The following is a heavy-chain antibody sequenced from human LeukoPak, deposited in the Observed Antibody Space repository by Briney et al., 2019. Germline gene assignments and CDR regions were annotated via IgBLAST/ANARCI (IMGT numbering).Heavy chain of an antibody. CDR2: IYSGGST. CDR1: GSTVSSNY. Sequence: AGGSLRLSCAASGSTVSSNYMSWVRQAPGKGLEWVSVIYSGGSTYYADSVKGRFTISRDNSKNTLYLQMNSLRAEDTAVYYCARDNDYSGWFDPWGQGTLVTVSS. CDR3: ARDNDYSGWFDP. D-gene: IGHD4-11*01. J-gene: IGHJ5*02. V-gene: IGHV3-66*02.